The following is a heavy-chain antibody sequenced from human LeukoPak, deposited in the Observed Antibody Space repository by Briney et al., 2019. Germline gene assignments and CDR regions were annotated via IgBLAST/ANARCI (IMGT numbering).Heavy chain of an antibody. D-gene: IGHD3-3*01. Sequence: GGSLRLSCAASGFTFSGSAMHWVSQASGKGLEWVGHIGNKVSNYATEYAASLRGRFTISRDDSKDTAYLQVNSLKTEDTAVYYCAGNYDSWTGLNYWGQGTLVTVSS. CDR3: AGNYDSWTGLNY. CDR2: IGNKVSNYAT. J-gene: IGHJ4*02. CDR1: GFTFSGSA. V-gene: IGHV3-73*01.